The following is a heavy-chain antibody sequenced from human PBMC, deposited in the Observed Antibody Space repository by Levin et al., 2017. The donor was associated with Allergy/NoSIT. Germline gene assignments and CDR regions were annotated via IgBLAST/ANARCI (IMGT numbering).Heavy chain of an antibody. D-gene: IGHD6-19*01. Sequence: GGSLRLSCAASGFTFSSYGMHWVRQAPGKGLEWVAVISSDGRKKFYADSVKGRFTISRDNSKITLDLQMNSLRAEDTAVYYCAKDVYGSGWYPLGNDAFEMWGQGTKVSVSS. V-gene: IGHV3-30*18. J-gene: IGHJ3*02. CDR2: ISSDGRKK. CDR1: GFTFSSYG. CDR3: AKDVYGSGWYPLGNDAFEM.